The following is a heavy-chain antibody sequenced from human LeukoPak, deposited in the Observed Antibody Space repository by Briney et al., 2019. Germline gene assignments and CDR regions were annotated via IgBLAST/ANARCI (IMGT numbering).Heavy chain of an antibody. D-gene: IGHD3-16*01. CDR1: GFTFSSYE. Sequence: GGSQRLSCAASGFTFSSYEMNWVRQAPGKGLEWVSYISSSGSTIYYADSVKGRFTISRDDAKNSLYLQMNSLRAEDTAVYYCARDQIGADPYYYYYMDVWGKGTTVTISS. J-gene: IGHJ6*03. V-gene: IGHV3-48*03. CDR3: ARDQIGADPYYYYYMDV. CDR2: ISSSGSTI.